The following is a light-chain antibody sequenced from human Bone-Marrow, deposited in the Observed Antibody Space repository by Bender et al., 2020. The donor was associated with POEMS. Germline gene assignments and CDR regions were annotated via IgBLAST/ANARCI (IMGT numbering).Light chain of an antibody. J-gene: IGLJ3*02. CDR3: CSYAGSSWV. CDR1: SRDIGGYNY. Sequence: QSALTQPASVSGSPGQSITISCSGSSRDIGGYNYVSWYQQYPGKVPTLMISDVTKRPSGVPDRFSGSKSGNTASLTISGLQAEDEADYYCCSYAGSSWVFGGGTKLTVL. CDR2: DVT. V-gene: IGLV2-11*01.